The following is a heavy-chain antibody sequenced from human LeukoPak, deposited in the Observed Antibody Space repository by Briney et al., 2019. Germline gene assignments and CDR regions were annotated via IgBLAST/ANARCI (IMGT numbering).Heavy chain of an antibody. V-gene: IGHV4-59*08. CDR1: GGSNSSYY. CDR3: ARHVPRTYYDILTGYPDY. J-gene: IGHJ4*02. Sequence: SETLSLTCTVSGGSNSSYYWSWIRQPPGKGLEWIGYIYYSGSTYYNPSLKSRVTISVDTSKNQFSLKLGSVTAADTAVYYCARHVPRTYYDILTGYPDYWGQGTLVTVSS. CDR2: IYYSGST. D-gene: IGHD3-9*01.